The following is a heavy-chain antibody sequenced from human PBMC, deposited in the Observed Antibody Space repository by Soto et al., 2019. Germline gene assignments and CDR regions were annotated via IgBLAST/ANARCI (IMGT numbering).Heavy chain of an antibody. CDR3: ARAGGYYYGMDV. Sequence: SETLSLTCTVSGGSISSYYWSWIRQPPGKGLERIGYIYYSGSTNYNPSLKSRVTISVDTSKNQFSLKLSSVTAADTAVYYCARAGGYYYGMDVWAKGPTVTVSS. J-gene: IGHJ6*04. CDR2: IYYSGST. V-gene: IGHV4-59*01. CDR1: GGSISSYY. D-gene: IGHD3-10*01.